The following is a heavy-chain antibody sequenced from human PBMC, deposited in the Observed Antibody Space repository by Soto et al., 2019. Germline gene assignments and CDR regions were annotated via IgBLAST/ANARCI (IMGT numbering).Heavy chain of an antibody. CDR1: GGSISSYY. Sequence: QAQLQESGPGLVKPSAPLSLTCTASGGSISSYYWSWIRQPAGKGLEWIGRIYTSGSTNYNPSLKSRVTMSVDTSKNQFSLKLSSVPAADPAVYYCARLPNSIAAADNWGQGTLVTVSS. CDR3: ARLPNSIAAADN. D-gene: IGHD6-13*01. J-gene: IGHJ4*02. V-gene: IGHV4-4*07. CDR2: IYTSGST.